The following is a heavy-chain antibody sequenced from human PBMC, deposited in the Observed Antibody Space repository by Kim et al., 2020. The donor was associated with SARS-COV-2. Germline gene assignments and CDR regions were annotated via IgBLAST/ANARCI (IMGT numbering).Heavy chain of an antibody. J-gene: IGHJ6*02. Sequence: ASVKVSCKASGYTFTGYYMHWVRQAPGQGLEWMGRINPNSGGTNYAQKFQGRVTMTRDTSISTAYMELSRLRSDDTAVYYCARVYPIIAVLPRGGMDVWGQGATVTVSS. CDR2: INPNSGGT. D-gene: IGHD6-19*01. CDR3: ARVYPIIAVLPRGGMDV. V-gene: IGHV1-2*06. CDR1: GYTFTGYY.